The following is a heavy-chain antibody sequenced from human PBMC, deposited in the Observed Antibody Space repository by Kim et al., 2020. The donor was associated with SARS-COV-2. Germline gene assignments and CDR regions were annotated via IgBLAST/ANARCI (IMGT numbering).Heavy chain of an antibody. D-gene: IGHD6-13*01. J-gene: IGHJ5*02. CDR3: AREGIAAAGTGNWFDP. Sequence: LKSRVTKSVDTSKNQFSLKLSSVTAADTAVYYCAREGIAAAGTGNWFDPWGQGTLVTVSS. V-gene: IGHV4-31*02.